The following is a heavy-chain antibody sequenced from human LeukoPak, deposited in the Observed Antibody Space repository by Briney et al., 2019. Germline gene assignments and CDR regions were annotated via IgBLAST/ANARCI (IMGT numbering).Heavy chain of an antibody. J-gene: IGHJ6*02. CDR1: GFTFSSYG. Sequence: GGSLRLSCAASGFTFSSYGMHLVRQAPGKGLEWVAVISYNGSNKYYADSVKGRFTISRDNSKNTLYLQMNSLRAEDTAVYYCAKSLRRYCSGGSCPYGMDVWGQGTTVTVSS. CDR2: ISYNGSNK. CDR3: AKSLRRYCSGGSCPYGMDV. D-gene: IGHD2-15*01. V-gene: IGHV3-30*18.